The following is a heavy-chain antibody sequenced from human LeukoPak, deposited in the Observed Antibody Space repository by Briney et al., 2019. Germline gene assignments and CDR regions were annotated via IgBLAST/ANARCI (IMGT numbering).Heavy chain of an antibody. J-gene: IGHJ4*02. CDR2: ISSSSSTI. CDR3: ARDRGLLWFGEGDY. D-gene: IGHD3-10*01. Sequence: PGGSLRLSCAASGFTFSSFSMNWVRQAPGKGLEWVSYISSSSSTIYYADSVKGRFTISRDNAKNSLYLQINSLRAEDTAVYYCARDRGLLWFGEGDYWGQGTLVTVSS. V-gene: IGHV3-48*04. CDR1: GFTFSSFS.